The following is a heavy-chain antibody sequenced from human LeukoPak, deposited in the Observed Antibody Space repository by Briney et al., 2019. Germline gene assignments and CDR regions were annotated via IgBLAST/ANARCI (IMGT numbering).Heavy chain of an antibody. Sequence: GESLKISCKGSGYSFTSHWIAWVRQMPGKGLEWMGILHPGDSDTRYSPSFQGQVTISADKSISTAYLQWGSLKASDTAMYYCARVGYTAMVFDFWGQGTLVTVSS. CDR1: GYSFTSHW. CDR3: ARVGYTAMVFDF. CDR2: LHPGDSDT. J-gene: IGHJ4*02. V-gene: IGHV5-51*01. D-gene: IGHD5-18*01.